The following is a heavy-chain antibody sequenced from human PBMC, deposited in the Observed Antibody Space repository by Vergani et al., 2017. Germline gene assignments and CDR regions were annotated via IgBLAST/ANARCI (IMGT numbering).Heavy chain of an antibody. CDR1: GFTFTSYH. V-gene: IGHV1-18*04. CDR2: ISAYNGNT. J-gene: IGHJ4*02. D-gene: IGHD5-12*01. Sequence: QVQLVQSGAEVKKPGASVRVSCKASGFTFTSYHIHWVRQAPGQGLDWMGWISAYNGNTNYAQKLQGRVTMTTDTSTSTAYMELRSLRSDDTAVYYCARDLGDIVATTPGADYFDYWGQGTLVTVSS. CDR3: ARDLGDIVATTPGADYFDY.